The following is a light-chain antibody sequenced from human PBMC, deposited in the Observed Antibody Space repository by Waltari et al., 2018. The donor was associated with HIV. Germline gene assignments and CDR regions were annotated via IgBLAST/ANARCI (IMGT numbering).Light chain of an antibody. CDR2: EVN. CDR1: NRDVGNYNL. CDR3: HSWDTNNVQV. V-gene: IGLV2-23*02. J-gene: IGLJ3*02. Sequence: QSALTQPASVSGSPGQSITISCTGTNRDVGNYNLVSWYQQHPGKAPKLMNYEVNKRPSRMSGRFAGSKSDNTASLTISGRQAEDEADYYCHSWDTNNVQVFGGGTKLTVL.